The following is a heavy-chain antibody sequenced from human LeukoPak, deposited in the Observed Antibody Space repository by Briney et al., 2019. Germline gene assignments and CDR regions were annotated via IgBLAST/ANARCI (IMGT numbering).Heavy chain of an antibody. Sequence: ASVKVSCKVSGYTLTELSMHWVRQAPGEGLEWMGGFDPEDGETIYAQKFQGRVTMTEDTSTDTAYMELSSLRSEDTAVYYCATEASYGYAFDYWGQGTLVTVSS. D-gene: IGHD5-18*01. CDR1: GYTLTELS. J-gene: IGHJ4*02. CDR3: ATEASYGYAFDY. V-gene: IGHV1-24*01. CDR2: FDPEDGET.